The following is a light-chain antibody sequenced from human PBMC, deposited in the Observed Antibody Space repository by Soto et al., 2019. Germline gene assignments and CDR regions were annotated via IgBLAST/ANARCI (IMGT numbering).Light chain of an antibody. V-gene: IGLV2-14*01. CDR2: DVS. CDR1: SSDVGGYNY. CDR3: SSYTGSSTYA. Sequence: QSALTQPASVSGSPGQSITISCTGNSSDVGGYNYVSWYQQHPGKAPKLMIYDVSNRPSGISNRFSGSKSGNTASLTISGLQAEDEADYYCSSYTGSSTYAFGPGTKVTVL. J-gene: IGLJ1*01.